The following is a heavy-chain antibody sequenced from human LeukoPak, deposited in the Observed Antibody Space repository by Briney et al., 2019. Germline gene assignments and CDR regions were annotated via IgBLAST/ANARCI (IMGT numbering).Heavy chain of an antibody. D-gene: IGHD5-12*01. V-gene: IGHV7-4-1*02. CDR3: AREVATIREDAFDI. J-gene: IGHJ3*02. Sequence: ASVKVSCKASGYTFTRYAMNWVRQAPGQGLEWMGWISTNTGNPTYAQAFTGRFVFSLDTSVSTAYLQISSLKAEDTAVYYCAREVATIREDAFDIWGQGTMVTVSS. CDR1: GYTFTRYA. CDR2: ISTNTGNP.